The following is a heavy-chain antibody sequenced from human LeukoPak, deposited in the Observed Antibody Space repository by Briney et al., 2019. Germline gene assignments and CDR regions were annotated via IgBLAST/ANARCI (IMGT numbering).Heavy chain of an antibody. CDR1: GGSISSYY. D-gene: IGHD6-19*01. V-gene: IGHV4-59*08. J-gene: IGHJ6*02. CDR2: IYYSGST. CDR3: ARQRPYSSGWLPDYYYYYYGMDV. Sequence: PSETLSLTCTVSGGSISSYYWSWIRQPPGKGLEWIGYIYYSGSTNYNPSLKSRVTISVDTSKNQFSLKLSSVTAADTAVYYCARQRPYSSGWLPDYYYYYYGMDVWGQGTTVTVSS.